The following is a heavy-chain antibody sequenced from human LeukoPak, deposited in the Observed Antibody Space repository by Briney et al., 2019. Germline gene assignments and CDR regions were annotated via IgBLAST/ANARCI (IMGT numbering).Heavy chain of an antibody. D-gene: IGHD2-15*01. J-gene: IGHJ4*02. Sequence: GGSLRLSCAASGFTMSNSAMSWVRQAPGKGLEWVSAINGGNSDTNYAESVKGRFTISRDNSRNTLYLQMNSLRAEDTAVYYCAKDLLRWAFDYWGQGTLVTVSP. CDR3: AKDLLRWAFDY. V-gene: IGHV3-23*01. CDR2: INGGNSDT. CDR1: GFTMSNSA.